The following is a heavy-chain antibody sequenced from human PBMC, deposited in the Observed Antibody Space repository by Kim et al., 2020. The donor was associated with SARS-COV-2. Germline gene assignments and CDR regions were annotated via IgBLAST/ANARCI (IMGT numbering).Heavy chain of an antibody. D-gene: IGHD2-21*01. J-gene: IGHJ4*02. CDR3: ARLLIQTGRDPHAHFDY. Sequence: FQGQVTISADKSISTAYLQWSSLKASDTAMYYCARLLIQTGRDPHAHFDYWGQGTLVTVSS. V-gene: IGHV5-51*01.